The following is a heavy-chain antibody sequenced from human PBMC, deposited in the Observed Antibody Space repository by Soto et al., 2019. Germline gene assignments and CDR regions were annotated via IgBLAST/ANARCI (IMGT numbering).Heavy chain of an antibody. D-gene: IGHD2-15*01. J-gene: IGHJ4*02. CDR2: INSDGSST. CDR1: GFTFSGYW. CDR3: AIDPSDCSGGSCYWFDY. Sequence: PGGSLRLSCAASGFTFSGYWMHWVRQAPGKGLVWVSRINSDGSSTSYADSVKGRFTISRDNAKNTLYLQMNSLRAEDTAVYFCAIDPSDCSGGSCYWFDYWGQGTLVTVSS. V-gene: IGHV3-74*01.